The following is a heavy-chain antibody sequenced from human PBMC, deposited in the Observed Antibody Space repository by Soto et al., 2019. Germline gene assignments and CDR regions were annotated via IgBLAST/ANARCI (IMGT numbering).Heavy chain of an antibody. CDR2: ISSTTNYI. J-gene: IGHJ4*02. Sequence: LRLSCAASGFTLTRFSMNWVRQAPGKGLEWVLSISSTTNYIYYGDSMKGRFTISRDNAKNSLYLEMNSLRAEDTAVYYCARESEDLTSNFDYWGQGTLVTVSS. V-gene: IGHV3-21*06. CDR3: ARESEDLTSNFDY. CDR1: GFTLTRFS.